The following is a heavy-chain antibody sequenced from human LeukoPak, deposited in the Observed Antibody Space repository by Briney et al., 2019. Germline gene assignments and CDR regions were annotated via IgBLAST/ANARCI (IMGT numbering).Heavy chain of an antibody. J-gene: IGHJ4*02. CDR2: ITNSGRST. Sequence: GGSLRLSCAASGFTFSSYSMNWVRQAPGKGLEWVSYITNSGRSTNYADAVKGRFTISRDNAKKSIYLEMTDLRAEDTGVYYCAREASGNYHVFDSWGQGTLVTVSS. D-gene: IGHD1-26*01. V-gene: IGHV3-48*04. CDR1: GFTFSSYS. CDR3: AREASGNYHVFDS.